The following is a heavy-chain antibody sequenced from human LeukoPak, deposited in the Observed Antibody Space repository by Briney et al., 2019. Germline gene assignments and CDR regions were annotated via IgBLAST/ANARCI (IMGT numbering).Heavy chain of an antibody. D-gene: IGHD2-15*01. CDR3: AKDEEDIVVVVAAY. V-gene: IGHV3-23*01. CDR1: GFTFSSYA. Sequence: GGSLRPSCAASGFTFSSYAMSWVRQAPGKGLEWVSAISGSGGSTYYADSVKGRFTISRDNSRNTLYLQMNSLRAEDTAVYYCAKDEEDIVVVVAAYWGQGTLVTVSS. CDR2: ISGSGGST. J-gene: IGHJ4*02.